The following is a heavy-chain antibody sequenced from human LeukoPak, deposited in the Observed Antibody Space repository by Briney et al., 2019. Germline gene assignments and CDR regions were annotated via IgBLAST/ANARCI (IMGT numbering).Heavy chain of an antibody. J-gene: IGHJ5*02. CDR3: ARDHHGDPPWFDP. CDR1: GFTFSSYS. Sequence: KAGGSLRLSCAASGFTFSSYSMNWVRQAPGKGLEWVSSISSSSTYIYYADSLKGRFTVSRDNAKNSLYLQMNTLRAEDTAVYYCARDHHGDPPWFDPWGQGTLVTVSS. CDR2: ISSSSTYI. V-gene: IGHV3-21*01. D-gene: IGHD4-17*01.